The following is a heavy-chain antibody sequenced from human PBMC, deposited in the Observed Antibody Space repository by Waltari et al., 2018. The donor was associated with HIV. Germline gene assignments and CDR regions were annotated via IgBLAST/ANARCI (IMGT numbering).Heavy chain of an antibody. Sequence: QLQLQESGPGLVKPSETLSLTCTVSGGSVSSISYYWGWFRQPPGKGLEWIGTVYYSGITYYNPSLMSRVTISVDTSKNQFSLKLTSVTAADTALYYCARDQGGRLRTGAAAEFDYWGQGTLVTVSS. CDR3: ARDQGGRLRTGAAAEFDY. D-gene: IGHD1-1*01. CDR2: VYYSGIT. V-gene: IGHV4-39*07. J-gene: IGHJ4*02. CDR1: GGSVSSISYY.